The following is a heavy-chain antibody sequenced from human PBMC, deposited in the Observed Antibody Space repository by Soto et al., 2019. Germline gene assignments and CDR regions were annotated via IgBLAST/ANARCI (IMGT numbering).Heavy chain of an antibody. CDR2: IYYSGT. Sequence: QVQLQESGPGLVKPSETLSLTCSVSGGSISSYYWSWIRQPPGKGLEWIAYIYYSGTSYNPSLKSRVSISLDTSTNHFSLKLSSVTAADTAVDYCARTYDGSGPNSGGYAFDIWGQGTMVTVSS. V-gene: IGHV4-59*01. D-gene: IGHD3-22*01. J-gene: IGHJ3*02. CDR1: GGSISSYY. CDR3: ARTYDGSGPNSGGYAFDI.